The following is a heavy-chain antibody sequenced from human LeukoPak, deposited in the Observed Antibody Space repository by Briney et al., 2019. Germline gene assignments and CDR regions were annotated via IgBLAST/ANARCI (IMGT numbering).Heavy chain of an antibody. Sequence: GGSLRLSCAASEFTFSNYAMNWVRQAPGKGLEWVSGISGSGGSTYYADSVKGRFTISRDNSKNILYLQMNSLRAEDTALYYCAKSPGFAVITYFDYWGQGTLVTVSS. CDR1: EFTFSNYA. V-gene: IGHV3-23*01. CDR3: AKSPGFAVITYFDY. CDR2: ISGSGGST. J-gene: IGHJ4*02. D-gene: IGHD3-22*01.